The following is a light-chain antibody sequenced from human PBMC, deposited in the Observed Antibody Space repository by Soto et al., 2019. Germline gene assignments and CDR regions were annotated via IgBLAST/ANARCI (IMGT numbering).Light chain of an antibody. CDR3: QQYYNWPRT. CDR2: GAS. J-gene: IGKJ1*01. V-gene: IGKV3-15*01. CDR1: QSVTNK. Sequence: EIVMTQSPATLSVSPGEKATLSCRASQSVTNKLAWFQQKPGQAPRLLIYGASTRAADIPVRFSGSGSGTEFTLTISSLQSEDFAVYYCQQYYNWPRTFGQGTKVEIK.